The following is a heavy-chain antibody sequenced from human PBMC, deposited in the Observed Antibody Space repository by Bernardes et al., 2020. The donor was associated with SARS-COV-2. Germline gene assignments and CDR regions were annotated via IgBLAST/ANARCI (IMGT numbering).Heavy chain of an antibody. CDR1: NGNVYSNSF. J-gene: IGHJ5*02. V-gene: IGHV4-4*02. D-gene: IGHD3-10*01. CDR2: ITPGGRR. Sequence: SETLSLTCGVSNGNVYSNSFYNWVRQPPGKGLEWIGEITPGGRRAYNPSLKSRVTMSVDMSKNQVTLTLTSVTAADTAVYYCARDFWFSNDPGGRAIDLWGQGTLVTVSS. CDR3: ARDFWFSNDPGGRAIDL.